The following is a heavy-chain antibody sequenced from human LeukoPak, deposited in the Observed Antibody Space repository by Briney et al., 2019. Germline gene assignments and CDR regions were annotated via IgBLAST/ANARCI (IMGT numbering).Heavy chain of an antibody. V-gene: IGHV3-30*18. CDR2: ISYDGSNK. CDR1: GFTFSSYG. Sequence: GGSLRLSCAASGFTFSSYGMHWVRQAPGKGLEWVAVISYDGSNKYYADSVKGRFTISRDNSKNTLYLQMNSLRAEDTAVYYCAKDYDYVWGSYRYWDYWGQGTLVTVSS. J-gene: IGHJ4*02. D-gene: IGHD3-16*02. CDR3: AKDYDYVWGSYRYWDY.